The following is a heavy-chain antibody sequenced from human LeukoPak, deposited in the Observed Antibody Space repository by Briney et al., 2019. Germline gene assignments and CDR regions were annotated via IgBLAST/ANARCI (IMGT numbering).Heavy chain of an antibody. J-gene: IGHJ6*03. CDR2: ISGSGDST. D-gene: IGHD2-15*01. CDR1: GFTFISYA. CDR3: AKNQGSSYYYYYMDV. V-gene: IGHV3-23*01. Sequence: GGSLRLSCAASGFTFISYAMTWVRQAPGKGLEWVSTISGSGDSTYYADSVKGRFTVSRDNSKDTLYLQMNSLRAEDTAVYYCAKNQGSSYYYYYMDVWGKGTTVTVSS.